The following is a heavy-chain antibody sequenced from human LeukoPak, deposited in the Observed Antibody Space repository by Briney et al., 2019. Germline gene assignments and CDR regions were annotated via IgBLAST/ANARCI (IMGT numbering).Heavy chain of an antibody. CDR3: GEERDRAGYFRY. J-gene: IGHJ4*02. V-gene: IGHV3-30*04. CDR2: ISYDGSSK. D-gene: IGHD2/OR15-2a*01. CDR1: GFSFSNSA. Sequence: GGSLRLSCAASGFSFSNSAMHWVRQAPGKGLEWVTFISYDGSSKYYADAARGRFTISIDNARNTLYLEMRSLGLQETAVYYCGEERDRAGYFRYWGQGTLVIVSS.